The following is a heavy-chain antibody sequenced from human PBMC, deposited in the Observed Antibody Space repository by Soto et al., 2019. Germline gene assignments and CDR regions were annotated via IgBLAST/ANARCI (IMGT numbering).Heavy chain of an antibody. CDR2: IYSGRST. Sequence: EVQLVESGGGLVQPGGSLRLSCVASGFAASGHYMNWVRQSPDQGLEWVSVIYSGRSTYYADSVKGRFTISRDDSKNTLYLRMGSLRSEDTAVYYCARANDFNAFDMWGRGAVVTVSS. V-gene: IGHV3-53*04. CDR3: ARANDFNAFDM. CDR1: GFAASGHY. J-gene: IGHJ3*02. D-gene: IGHD2-21*02.